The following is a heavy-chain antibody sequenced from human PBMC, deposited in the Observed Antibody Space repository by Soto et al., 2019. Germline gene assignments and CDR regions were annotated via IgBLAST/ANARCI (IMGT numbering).Heavy chain of an antibody. CDR3: ARLLFAAAGNDYYYYGMDV. CDR2: IYYSGST. J-gene: IGHJ6*02. CDR1: GGSISSSSYY. V-gene: IGHV4-39*01. D-gene: IGHD6-13*01. Sequence: SETLSLTCTVSGGSISSSSYYWGWIRQPPGKGLEWIGSIYYSGSTYYNPSLKSRVTISVDTSKNQFSLKLSSVTAADTAVYYCARLLFAAAGNDYYYYGMDVWGQGTTVTVSS.